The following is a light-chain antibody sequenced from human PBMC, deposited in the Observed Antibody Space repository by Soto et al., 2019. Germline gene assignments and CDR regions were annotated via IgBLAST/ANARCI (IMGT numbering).Light chain of an antibody. V-gene: IGLV1-40*01. Sequence: QSVLTQPPSVSGAPGPRVTISCTGSSSKIGAGYDVHWYQQLPGTAPKLLIYGNSNRPSGVPDRFSGSKSGTSASLAITGLQAEDEADYYCQSYDSSLSGSYVFGTGTKLTVL. J-gene: IGLJ1*01. CDR1: SSKIGAGYD. CDR2: GNS. CDR3: QSYDSSLSGSYV.